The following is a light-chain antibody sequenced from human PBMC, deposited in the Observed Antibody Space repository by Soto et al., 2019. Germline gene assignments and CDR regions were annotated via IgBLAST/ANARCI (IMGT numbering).Light chain of an antibody. J-gene: IGLJ1*01. CDR3: CSYAGGYTFI. V-gene: IGLV2-11*01. Sequence: QSALTQPRSVSGSPGQSVTISCAGTSSDVGAYHYVSWYQQHPGKAPKFMIYDVSKRPSGVPDRFSGSMSGNTVSLTISGLQAEDEADYYCCSYAGGYTFIFGSGTKVTVL. CDR1: SSDVGAYHY. CDR2: DVS.